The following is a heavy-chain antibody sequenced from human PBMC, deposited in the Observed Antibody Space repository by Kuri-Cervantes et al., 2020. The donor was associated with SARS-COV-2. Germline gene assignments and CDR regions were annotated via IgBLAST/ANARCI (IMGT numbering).Heavy chain of an antibody. CDR3: ARAGYSTGWFPDWYFDL. V-gene: IGHV3-53*01. Sequence: GKSLQISCAAPGFTVSTNYMSWVRQAPGKGLEWVSILHSSGTTYYADSVKGRFTISRDNSKNTVNLQMNSLRGEDTALYYCARAGYSTGWFPDWYFDLWGRGTLVTVSS. D-gene: IGHD6-19*01. CDR2: LHSSGTT. CDR1: GFTVSTNY. J-gene: IGHJ2*01.